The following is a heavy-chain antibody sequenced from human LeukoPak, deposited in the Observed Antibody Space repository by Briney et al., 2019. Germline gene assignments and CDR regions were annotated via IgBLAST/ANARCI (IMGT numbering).Heavy chain of an antibody. CDR1: GFIFNNYA. CDR3: AKDPYSTEEDWYFDL. J-gene: IGHJ2*01. D-gene: IGHD6-13*01. CDR2: ISGSGGST. Sequence: PGGSLRLSCAASGFIFNNYAMSWVRQAPGKGLEWVSAISGSGGSTYYADSVKGRFTISRDNSKNTLYLQMNSLRAEDTAVYYCAKDPYSTEEDWYFDLWGRGTLVTVSS. V-gene: IGHV3-23*01.